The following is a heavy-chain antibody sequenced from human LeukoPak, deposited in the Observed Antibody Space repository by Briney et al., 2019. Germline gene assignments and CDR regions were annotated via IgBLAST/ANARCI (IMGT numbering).Heavy chain of an antibody. J-gene: IGHJ5*02. V-gene: IGHV4-39*07. CDR1: GGSISSSSYY. Sequence: SETLSLTCTVSGGSISSSSYYWGWIRQPPGKGLEWIGSIYYSGSTYYNPSLKSRVTISVDTSKNQFSLKLSSVTAADTAVYYCARDIAAARTNWFDPWGQGTLVTVSS. D-gene: IGHD6-13*01. CDR3: ARDIAAARTNWFDP. CDR2: IYYSGST.